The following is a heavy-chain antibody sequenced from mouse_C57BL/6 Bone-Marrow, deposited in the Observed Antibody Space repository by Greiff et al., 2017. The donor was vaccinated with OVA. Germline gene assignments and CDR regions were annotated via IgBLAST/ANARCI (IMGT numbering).Heavy chain of an antibody. CDR2: FYPENGDT. CDR3: TREGAAQATGAMDY. CDR1: GGVVGDVC. J-gene: IGHJ4*01. Sequence: EVQLQQSGAELVRPGASVKLSCTACGGVVGDVCMHCRNHTPEQGLDRVVLFYPENGDTEYASKFQGKATITADTSSNTAYLQLSSLTSEDTAVYYCTREGAAQATGAMDYWGQGTSVTVSS. D-gene: IGHD3-2*02. V-gene: IGHV14-4*01.